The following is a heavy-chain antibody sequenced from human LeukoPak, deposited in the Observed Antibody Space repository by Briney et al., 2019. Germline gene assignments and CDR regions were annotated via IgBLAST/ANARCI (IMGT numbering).Heavy chain of an antibody. Sequence: GGSLRLSCAASGFTFGHYWMHWVRQAPGKGLEWVSRIEYNGRMTNYADSVKGRFTISRDNAKSTLYLQMDSLRVDDTAVYYCASQLLLGSIDSWGQGTLVTVSS. J-gene: IGHJ4*02. D-gene: IGHD1-1*01. CDR3: ASQLLLGSIDS. CDR2: IEYNGRMT. V-gene: IGHV3-74*01. CDR1: GFTFGHYW.